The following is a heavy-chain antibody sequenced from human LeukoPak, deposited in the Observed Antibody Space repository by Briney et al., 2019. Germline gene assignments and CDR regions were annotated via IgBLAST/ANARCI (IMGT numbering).Heavy chain of an antibody. CDR2: IYYSGST. CDR1: GGSISSYY. V-gene: IGHV4-59*12. J-gene: IGHJ5*02. CDR3: ASPVVTGTNWFYR. Sequence: SETLSLTCTVSGGSISSYYWSWIWQPPGKGLEWIGYIYYSGSTNYNPSLKSRVTISVDPSKNQFLLMLSSVTAADTAVYYFASPVVTGTNWFYRWGQGTLVTVSS. D-gene: IGHD1-20*01.